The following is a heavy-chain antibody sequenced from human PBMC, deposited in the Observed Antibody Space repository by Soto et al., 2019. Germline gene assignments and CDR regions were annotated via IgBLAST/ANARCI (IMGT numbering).Heavy chain of an antibody. Sequence: SETLSLTCTVSGGSISSSSYYWGWIRQPPGKGLEWIASIYYSGSTYYNPSLKSRVTISVDTSKNQLSLKVSSVTAADTAVYYCARLLKSYGGALWGQGTLVTVSS. CDR2: IYYSGST. CDR3: ARLLKSYGGAL. D-gene: IGHD4-17*01. J-gene: IGHJ4*02. CDR1: GGSISSSSYY. V-gene: IGHV4-39*01.